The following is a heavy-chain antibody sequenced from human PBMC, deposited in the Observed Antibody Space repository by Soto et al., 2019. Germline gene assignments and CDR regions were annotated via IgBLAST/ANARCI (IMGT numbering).Heavy chain of an antibody. CDR3: AKDAKRGYYYDSSGSFDY. CDR2: ISYDGSNK. Sequence: GGSLRLSCAASGFTFSSYGMHWVRQAPGKGLEWVAVISYDGSNKYYADSVKGRFTISRDNSKNTLYLQMNSLRAGDTAVYYCAKDAKRGYYYDSSGSFDYWGQGTLVTVSS. CDR1: GFTFSSYG. V-gene: IGHV3-30*18. J-gene: IGHJ4*02. D-gene: IGHD3-22*01.